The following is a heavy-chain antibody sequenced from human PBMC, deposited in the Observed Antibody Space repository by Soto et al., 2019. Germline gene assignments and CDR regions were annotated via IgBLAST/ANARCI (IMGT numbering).Heavy chain of an antibody. CDR1: GGSISSSSYY. CDR3: ALTSDNFPYYMDV. Sequence: QLQLQESGPGLVKPSETLSLTCTVSGGSISSSSYYWGWIRQPPGKGLEWIGSIYYSGSTYYNPSLKSRVTISVDTSKNQFSLKLSSVTAADTAVYYCALTSDNFPYYMDVWGKGTTVTVSS. V-gene: IGHV4-39*01. CDR2: IYYSGST. J-gene: IGHJ6*03. D-gene: IGHD3-9*01.